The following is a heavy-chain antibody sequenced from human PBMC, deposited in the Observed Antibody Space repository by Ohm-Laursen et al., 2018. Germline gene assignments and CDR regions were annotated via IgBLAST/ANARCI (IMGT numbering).Heavy chain of an antibody. D-gene: IGHD2-15*01. CDR2: VNPSGGGT. V-gene: IGHV1-46*01. CDR3: ASGLLLQYYYYGMDV. J-gene: IGHJ6*02. Sequence: SSVKVSCKTSGYTFTSSYMHWVRQAPGQGLEWLGVVNPSGGGTTYAQKFQGRVTMTRDTSTSTVHMELSSLRSEDTAVYYCASGLLLQYYYYGMDVWGQGTTVTVSS. CDR1: GYTFTSSY.